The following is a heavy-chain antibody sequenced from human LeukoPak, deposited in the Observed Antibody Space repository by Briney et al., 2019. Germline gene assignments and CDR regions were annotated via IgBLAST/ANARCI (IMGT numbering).Heavy chain of an antibody. CDR3: ARDRGTWNDDGFDY. V-gene: IGHV4-38-2*02. J-gene: IGHJ4*02. Sequence: SETLSLTCTVSGYSISSGYYWGWIRQPPGKGLEWIGSIFHSGSTYYNPSLKSRVTMSVDTSKNQFSLKLSSVTAADTAVYYCARDRGTWNDDGFDYWGQGTLVTVSS. CDR1: GYSISSGYY. CDR2: IFHSGST. D-gene: IGHD1-1*01.